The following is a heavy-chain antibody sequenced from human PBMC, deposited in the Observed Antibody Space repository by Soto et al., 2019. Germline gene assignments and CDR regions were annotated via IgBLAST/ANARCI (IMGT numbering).Heavy chain of an antibody. CDR2: ISYDGSNK. CDR1: GFTFSSYA. V-gene: IGHV3-30-3*01. D-gene: IGHD3-10*01. Sequence: GGSLRLSCAASGFTFSSYAMHWVRQAPGKGLEWVAVISYDGSNKYYADSVKGRFTISRDNSKNTLYLQMNSLRAEDTAVYYCARASPYYSGSGTLGGFDYWGQGTLVTVSS. CDR3: ARASPYYSGSGTLGGFDY. J-gene: IGHJ4*02.